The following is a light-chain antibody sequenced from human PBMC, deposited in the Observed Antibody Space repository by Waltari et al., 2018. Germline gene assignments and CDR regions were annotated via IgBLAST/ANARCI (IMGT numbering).Light chain of an antibody. V-gene: IGKV1-5*03. CDR3: QQYNSDSLLT. CDR2: KAS. J-gene: IGKJ4*01. CDR1: QSISNW. Sequence: DIQMTQSPSTLSASVGDRVTITCRASQSISNWLAWYQQKPGKAPKLLIYKASTLESGVPSRFSGSGSGTEFTLTSSSLQPDDFATEYCQQYNSDSLLTFGGGTKVEIK.